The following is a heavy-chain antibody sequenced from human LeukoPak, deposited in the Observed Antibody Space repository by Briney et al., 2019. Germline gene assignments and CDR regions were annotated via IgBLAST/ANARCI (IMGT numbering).Heavy chain of an antibody. CDR1: GGSISSSSYY. Sequence: SSETLSLTCTVSGGSISSSSYYWGWLRQPPGKGLEWIGSIYYSGNTYYNPALKSRLTISVDTSKNRFSLKLTSVTAADTAVYYCARLVGATPPDYWGQGSLVTVSS. V-gene: IGHV4-39*07. D-gene: IGHD1-26*01. J-gene: IGHJ4*01. CDR3: ARLVGATPPDY. CDR2: IYYSGNT.